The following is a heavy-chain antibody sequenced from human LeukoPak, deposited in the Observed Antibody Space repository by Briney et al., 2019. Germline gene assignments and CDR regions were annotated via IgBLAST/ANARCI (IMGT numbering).Heavy chain of an antibody. CDR2: IRSKANSYAT. CDR3: TTRPHIVGATTFDY. J-gene: IGHJ4*02. Sequence: PGGSLRHSCAASGFTFSGSAMHWVRQASGKGLEWVGRIRSKANSYATAYAASVKGRFTISRDDSKNTAYLQMNSLKTEDTAVYYCTTRPHIVGATTFDYWGQXTLVTVSS. CDR1: GFTFSGSA. D-gene: IGHD1-26*01. V-gene: IGHV3-73*01.